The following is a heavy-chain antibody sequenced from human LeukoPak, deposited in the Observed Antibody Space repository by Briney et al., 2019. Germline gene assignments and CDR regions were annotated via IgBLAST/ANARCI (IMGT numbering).Heavy chain of an antibody. CDR2: ISYDGSNK. CDR3: ARDDAHIVVVYYFDY. D-gene: IGHD2-21*01. CDR1: GFTFSSYA. J-gene: IGHJ4*02. V-gene: IGHV3-30-3*01. Sequence: PGGSLRLSCAASGFTFSSYAMHWVRQAPGKGLEWVAVISYDGSNKYYADSVKGRFTISRDNSKNTLYLQMNSLRAEDTAVYCCARDDAHIVVVYYFDYWGQGTLVTVSS.